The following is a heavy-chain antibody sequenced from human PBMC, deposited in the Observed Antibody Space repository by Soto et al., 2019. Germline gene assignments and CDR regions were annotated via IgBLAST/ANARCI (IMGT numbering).Heavy chain of an antibody. CDR1: GGSISSGCYY. Sequence: PSETLSLTCTVSGGSISSGCYYWSWIRQHPGKGLEWIGEIYHSGSTNYNPSLKSRVTISVDTSKNQFSLKLSSVTAADTAVYYCASPKIAFYNWFDPWGQGTLVTVSS. CDR3: ASPKIAFYNWFDP. CDR2: IYHSGST. D-gene: IGHD3-3*02. V-gene: IGHV4-39*01. J-gene: IGHJ5*02.